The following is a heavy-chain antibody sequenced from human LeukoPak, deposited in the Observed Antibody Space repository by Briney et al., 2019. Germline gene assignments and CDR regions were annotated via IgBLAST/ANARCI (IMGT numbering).Heavy chain of an antibody. V-gene: IGHV1-8*02. CDR3: VRDSVVVVTAIFDY. CDR2: MNPNSGNT. Sequence: ASVKVSCKASGYTFTSYDINWVRQATGQGLEWMGWMNPNSGNTGYAQKFQGRVSMTTDTSTSTAYMELRSLRSDDTAIYYCVRDSVVVVTAIFDYWGQGSLVTVSS. CDR1: GYTFTSYD. D-gene: IGHD3-22*01. J-gene: IGHJ4*02.